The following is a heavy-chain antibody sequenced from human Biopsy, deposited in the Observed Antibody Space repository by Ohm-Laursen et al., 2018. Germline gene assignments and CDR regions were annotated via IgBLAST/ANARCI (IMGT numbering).Heavy chain of an antibody. D-gene: IGHD6-19*01. J-gene: IGHJ4*02. Sequence: GASVKVSCKASGFSSTGYYIHWVRQAPGQGLEWMGWISPKSGGTNYAKKFQGNITMTKNTSMRTAYMEMSRLRSHATAVYYCALQSVAQMKNFDYGGQGTRVTVSS. CDR1: GFSSTGYY. CDR3: ALQSVAQMKNFDY. V-gene: IGHV1-2*02. CDR2: ISPKSGGT.